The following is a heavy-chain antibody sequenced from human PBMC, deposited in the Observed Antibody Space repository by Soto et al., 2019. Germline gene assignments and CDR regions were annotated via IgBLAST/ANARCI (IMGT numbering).Heavy chain of an antibody. CDR3: ARSGEGCSSTSCYTRLYYYYYGMDV. J-gene: IGHJ6*02. D-gene: IGHD2-2*02. CDR1: GGSFSGYY. V-gene: IGHV4-34*01. Sequence: PSETLSLTCAVYGGSFSGYYWSWIRQPPGKGLEWIGEINHSGSTNYNPSLKSRVTISVDTSKNQFSLKLSSVTAADTAVYYCARSGEGCSSTSCYTRLYYYYYGMDVWGQGTTVTVSS. CDR2: INHSGST.